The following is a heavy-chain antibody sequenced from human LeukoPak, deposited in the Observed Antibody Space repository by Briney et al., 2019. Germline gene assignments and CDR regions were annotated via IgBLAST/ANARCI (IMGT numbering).Heavy chain of an antibody. J-gene: IGHJ4*02. D-gene: IGHD3-22*01. CDR3: AKDFRRADYYDSSGYYRMIDY. CDR1: GFSFGFNTYG. CDR2: IWYDGGIK. V-gene: IGHV3-30*02. Sequence: GGSLRLSCVASGFSFGFNTYGMQWVRQTPGKGLEWVAVIWYDGGIKYYGDAVKGRFTISRDNSKNTLFLQMNSLRAEDTAVYFCAKDFRRADYYDSSGYYRMIDYWGQGTLVTVSS.